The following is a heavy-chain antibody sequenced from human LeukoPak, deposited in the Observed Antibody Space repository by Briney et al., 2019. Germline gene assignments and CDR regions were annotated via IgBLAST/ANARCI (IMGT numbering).Heavy chain of an antibody. CDR1: GDSITTYY. J-gene: IGHJ3*02. D-gene: IGHD3-3*01. CDR2: SFHTGNT. CDR3: ARAIGVGSFDAFDI. Sequence: SETLSPTCTVSGDSITTYYWSWLRQPPGKGLEWIGYSFHTGNTNYNPSLESRVAISIDTSKNHLSLRLTFVTAADTAIYYCARAIGVGSFDAFDIWGQGAKVAVSS. V-gene: IGHV4-59*12.